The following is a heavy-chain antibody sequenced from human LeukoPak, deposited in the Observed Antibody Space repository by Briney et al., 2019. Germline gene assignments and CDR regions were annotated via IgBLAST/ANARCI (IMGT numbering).Heavy chain of an antibody. CDR2: TYYRSKWYN. Sequence: SQTLSLTCAISGDSFSSNSAAWNWIRQSPSRGLEWLGRTYYRSKWYNDYAVSVKGLVTINPDTTKNQFSLQLNSVTPEDTAVYYCAREATGWRPLDFWGQGTLVTVSS. J-gene: IGHJ4*02. D-gene: IGHD6-19*01. CDR3: AREATGWRPLDF. V-gene: IGHV6-1*01. CDR1: GDSFSSNSAA.